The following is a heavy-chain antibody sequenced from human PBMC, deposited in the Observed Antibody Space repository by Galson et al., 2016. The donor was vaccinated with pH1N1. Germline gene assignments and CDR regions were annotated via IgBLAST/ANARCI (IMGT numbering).Heavy chain of an antibody. D-gene: IGHD3-10*01. CDR2: ISYTGRA. Sequence: SETLSLTCTVSGGSISSHYWSWNRQSPGKGLEWIGYISYTGRASYNSSLKSRVTMSVDTPKNQFSLGLSSVTAADTAVYYCARDITAMVRGVSYFDIWGQGTLVTVSS. J-gene: IGHJ4*02. V-gene: IGHV4-59*11. CDR1: GGSISSHY. CDR3: ARDITAMVRGVSYFDI.